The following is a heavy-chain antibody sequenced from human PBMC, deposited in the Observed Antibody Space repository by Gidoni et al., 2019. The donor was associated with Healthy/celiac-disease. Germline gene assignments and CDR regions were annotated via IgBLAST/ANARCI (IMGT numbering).Heavy chain of an antibody. CDR3: ARDHTVTPSYNFDY. CDR1: GFHFRSYA. J-gene: IGHJ4*02. V-gene: IGHV3-30*04. D-gene: IGHD4-17*01. CDR2: ISYDGSNK. Sequence: QVQLVESGGGVVQPGRSLRLSCAASGFHFRSYAMHWVRQAPGKGLEWVAVISYDGSNKYYADSGKGRFTISRDNSKNTLYLQMNSLRAEDTAVYYCARDHTVTPSYNFDYWGQGTLVTVSS.